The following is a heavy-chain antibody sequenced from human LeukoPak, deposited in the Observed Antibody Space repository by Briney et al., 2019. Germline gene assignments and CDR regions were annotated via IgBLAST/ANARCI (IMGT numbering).Heavy chain of an antibody. J-gene: IGHJ6*02. D-gene: IGHD4-17*01. CDR2: IYYSGST. CDR1: GGSISSYY. V-gene: IGHV4-59*01. Sequence: PSETQSLTCTVSGGSISSYYWSWIRQLPGKGLEWIGYIYYSGSTNYNPSLKSRVTISVDTSKNQFSLKLSSVTAADTAVYYCARHLLGDYLYYYYYGMDVWGQGTTVTVSS. CDR3: ARHLLGDYLYYYYYGMDV.